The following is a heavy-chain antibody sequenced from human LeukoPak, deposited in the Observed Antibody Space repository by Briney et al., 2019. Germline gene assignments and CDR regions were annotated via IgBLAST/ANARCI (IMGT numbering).Heavy chain of an antibody. CDR2: ISAYNGNT. J-gene: IGHJ4*02. D-gene: IGHD3-10*01. V-gene: IGHV1-18*01. CDR1: GYTFTSYG. Sequence: ASVKVSCKASGYTFTSYGISWVRQAPGQELEWMGWISAYNGNTNYAQKLQGRVTMTTDTSTSTAYMELRSLRSDDTAVYYCARDGLLWFGEFRDEPFDYWGQGTLVTVSS. CDR3: ARDGLLWFGEFRDEPFDY.